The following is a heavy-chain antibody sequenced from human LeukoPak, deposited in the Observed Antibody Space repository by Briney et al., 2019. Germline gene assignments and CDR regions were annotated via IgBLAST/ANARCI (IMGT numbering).Heavy chain of an antibody. CDR1: GGSISSYY. V-gene: IGHV4-4*07. CDR3: AGXXXXYXXXDY. Sequence: CTXXGGSISSYYWSWIRQPAGKGLEWIGRIYTSGSTNYNPSLKSRVTMSVDTSKNQFSLKLSSVTAADTAVCYCAGXXXXYXXXDYWGQXTXVTVSS. J-gene: IGHJ4*02. CDR2: IYTSGST.